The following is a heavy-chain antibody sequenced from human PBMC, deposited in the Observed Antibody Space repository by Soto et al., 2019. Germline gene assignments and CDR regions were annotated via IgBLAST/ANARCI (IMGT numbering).Heavy chain of an antibody. CDR1: GYTFTSYY. CDR2: INPSGGST. CDR3: ARDWSLDNYYYYYGMDV. Sequence: ASVKVSCKASGYTFTSYYMHWVRQAPGQGLEWMGIINPSGGSTSYAQKFQGRVTMTRDTSTSTVYMELSSLRSEDTAVYYFARDWSLDNYYYYYGMDVGGQGTTVTVSS. D-gene: IGHD2-2*03. J-gene: IGHJ6*02. V-gene: IGHV1-46*01.